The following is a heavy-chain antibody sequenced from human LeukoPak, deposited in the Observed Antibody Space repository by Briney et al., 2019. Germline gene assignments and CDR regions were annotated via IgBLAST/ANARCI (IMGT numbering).Heavy chain of an antibody. V-gene: IGHV3-23*01. CDR2: ISGSGGST. Sequence: GGSLRLSCAASGFTFSNYAMRWVRQAPGKGLEWVSGISGSGGSTYYADSVKGRFTISRDNSKNTLYLQMNSLRAEDTAVYYCAKDGELRYFDWLFDPWGQGTLVTVSS. CDR1: GFTFSNYA. CDR3: AKDGELRYFDWLFDP. D-gene: IGHD3-9*01. J-gene: IGHJ5*02.